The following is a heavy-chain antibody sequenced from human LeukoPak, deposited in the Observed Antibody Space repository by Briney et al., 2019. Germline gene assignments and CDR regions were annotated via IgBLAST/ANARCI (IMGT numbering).Heavy chain of an antibody. CDR2: IYYSGST. Sequence: SETLSLTCTVSGGSISSSSYYWDWIRQPPGKGLEWIGSIYYSGSTYYNPSLKSRVTISVDTSKNQFSLRLSSVTAADTALYYCARNLGYDSSGYYHYYYYMDVWGKGTTVTISS. J-gene: IGHJ6*03. CDR1: GGSISSSSYY. V-gene: IGHV4-39*07. D-gene: IGHD3-22*01. CDR3: ARNLGYDSSGYYHYYYYMDV.